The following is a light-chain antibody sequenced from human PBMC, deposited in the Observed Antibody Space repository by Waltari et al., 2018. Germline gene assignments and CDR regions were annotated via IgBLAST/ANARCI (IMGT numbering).Light chain of an antibody. J-gene: IGKJ1*01. Sequence: IQMTQSPSTLSASVGDRVTITCRASQSLNNWLAWYQQKPGKAPKLRIYTAATLQNGVPSRFSGSASGTEFTLTIDSLQSEDFATYYCQQYNTYPRTFGQGSKVELK. CDR3: QQYNTYPRT. V-gene: IGKV1-5*03. CDR2: TAA. CDR1: QSLNNW.